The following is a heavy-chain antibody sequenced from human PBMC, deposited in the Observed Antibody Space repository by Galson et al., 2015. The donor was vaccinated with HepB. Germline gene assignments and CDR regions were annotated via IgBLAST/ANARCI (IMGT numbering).Heavy chain of an antibody. CDR1: GYTFTSFY. J-gene: IGHJ4*02. CDR3: ARNRGSGFDY. D-gene: IGHD7-27*01. V-gene: IGHV1-46*01. Sequence: SVKVSCKASGYTFTSFYIHWVRQAPGQGLEWMGMINPSGGSTSYAQKFQGRVTVTSDTSTSTVQMELSSLRSEDTAVYYCARNRGSGFDYWGQGTLVTVSS. CDR2: INPSGGST.